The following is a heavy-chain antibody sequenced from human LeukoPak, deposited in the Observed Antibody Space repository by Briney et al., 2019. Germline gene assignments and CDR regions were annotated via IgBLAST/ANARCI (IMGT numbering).Heavy chain of an antibody. Sequence: PSETLSLTCTVSGGSISSVSYSWGWIRQPPGRALEWIGSIYYSGTTYYNPFLKSRVTISVDTSENQFSLKLSSVTAADTAVYYCARRGGRGYSLYYFDYWGQGTLVTVSS. D-gene: IGHD5-18*01. V-gene: IGHV4-39*01. CDR2: IYYSGTT. J-gene: IGHJ4*02. CDR3: ARRGGRGYSLYYFDY. CDR1: GGSISSVSYS.